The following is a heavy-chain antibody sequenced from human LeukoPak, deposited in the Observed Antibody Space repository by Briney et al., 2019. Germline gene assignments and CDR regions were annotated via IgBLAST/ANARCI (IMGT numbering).Heavy chain of an antibody. J-gene: IGHJ5*02. CDR2: INPNSGGT. Sequence: ASVKVSCKASGYTFTGYYMHWVRQAPGQGLEWMGRINPNSGGTNYAQKFQGRVTMTRDTSISTADLELSRLRSDDTAVYYCARARWGSYIWFDPWGQGTLVTVSS. CDR1: GYTFTGYY. V-gene: IGHV1-2*06. CDR3: ARARWGSYIWFDP. D-gene: IGHD3-16*01.